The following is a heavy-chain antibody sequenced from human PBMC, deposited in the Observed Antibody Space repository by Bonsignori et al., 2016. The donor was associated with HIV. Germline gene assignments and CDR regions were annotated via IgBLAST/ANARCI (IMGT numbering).Heavy chain of an antibody. V-gene: IGHV3-21*01. D-gene: IGHD3-9*01. J-gene: IGHJ6*03. CDR1: GFTFSSYS. Sequence: GGSLRLSCAASGFTFSSYSMNWVRQAPGKGLEWVSSISSSSSYIYYADSVKGRFTISRDNAKNSLYLQMNSLRAEDTAVYYCARDIFDSYYYYYYMDVWGKGTTVTVSS. CDR3: ARDIFDSYYYYYYMDV. CDR2: ISSSSSYI.